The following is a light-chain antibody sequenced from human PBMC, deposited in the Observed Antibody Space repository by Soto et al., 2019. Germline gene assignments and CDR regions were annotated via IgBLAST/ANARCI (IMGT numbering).Light chain of an antibody. J-gene: IGLJ1*01. Sequence: QSALTQPRSVSGSPGQSVTISCTGTSSDVGGYNYVSWYQHHPGKAPKLMIYDVTKRPSGVRDRFSASKSGNTASLTISGLQAEDEADYYCCSYAGSYTYVFGTGTKVYRP. V-gene: IGLV2-11*01. CDR2: DVT. CDR3: CSYAGSYTYV. CDR1: SSDVGGYNY.